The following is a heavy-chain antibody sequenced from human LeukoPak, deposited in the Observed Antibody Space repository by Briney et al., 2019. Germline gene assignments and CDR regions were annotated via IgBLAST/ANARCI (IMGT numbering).Heavy chain of an antibody. Sequence: SETLSLTCTVSGYSISTGYYWDCIRQPPGKGLEWIGTFYHGGSTYYNPSLKSRVTISVDTSKNQFSLNLSSVTAADTAVYYCARAPGRGGPPAVTAINYFDYWGQGTLVAVSS. CDR1: GYSISTGYY. D-gene: IGHD2-21*02. CDR3: ARAPGRGGPPAVTAINYFDY. J-gene: IGHJ4*02. V-gene: IGHV4-38-2*02. CDR2: FYHGGST.